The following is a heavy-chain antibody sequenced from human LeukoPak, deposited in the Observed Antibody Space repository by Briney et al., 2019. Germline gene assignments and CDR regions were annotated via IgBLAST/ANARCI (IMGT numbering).Heavy chain of an antibody. D-gene: IGHD7-27*01. CDR2: ISSSSSTI. CDR3: ARDLITGAPGADY. Sequence: GGSLRLSCAASGFTFSSYSMTWVRQAPGKGLEWVSYISSSSSTIYYADSVKGRFTISRDNAKNSLYLQMNSLRAEDTAVYYCARDLITGAPGADYWGQGTLVTVSS. J-gene: IGHJ4*02. V-gene: IGHV3-48*01. CDR1: GFTFSSYS.